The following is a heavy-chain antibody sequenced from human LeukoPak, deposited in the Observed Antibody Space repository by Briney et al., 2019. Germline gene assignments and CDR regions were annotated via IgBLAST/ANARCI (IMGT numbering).Heavy chain of an antibody. V-gene: IGHV3-11*01. D-gene: IGHD1-26*01. CDR1: GFSFSDFY. Sequence: GGSLTLSCAASGFSFSDFYMSWIRQAPGMGLECISYIGTRSSPIYYADSVKGRFTISRDDAKNSLYLQMNSLRDEDTAVYFCAREARGSGRDFDYWGQGILVTVSS. CDR3: AREARGSGRDFDY. CDR2: IGTRSSPI. J-gene: IGHJ4*02.